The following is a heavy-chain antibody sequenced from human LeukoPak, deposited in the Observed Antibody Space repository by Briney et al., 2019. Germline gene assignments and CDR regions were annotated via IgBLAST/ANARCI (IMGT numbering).Heavy chain of an antibody. V-gene: IGHV3-23*01. CDR1: GFTFISYA. CDR3: AILSCGIAAAGTEDY. D-gene: IGHD6-13*01. J-gene: IGHJ4*02. CDR2: ISGSGGST. Sequence: GGSLRLSCAASGFTFISYAMSWVRQAPGKGLEWVSAISGSGGSTYYADSVKGRFTISRDNSKNTLYLQMNSLRAEDTAVYYCAILSCGIAAAGTEDYWGQGTLVTVSS.